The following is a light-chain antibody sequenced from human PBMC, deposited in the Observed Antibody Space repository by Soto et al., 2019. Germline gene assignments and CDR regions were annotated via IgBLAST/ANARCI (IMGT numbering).Light chain of an antibody. J-gene: IGKJ1*01. CDR2: DAS. CDR1: QSISSW. V-gene: IGKV1-5*01. CDR3: QRYNSSVG. Sequence: DIQMTQSPSTLSASVGDRVTITCRASQSISSWVAWYQQKPGKAPKLLIYDASSLESGVPSRFSGSGSGTEFTLTISSLQPDDFATYYCQRYNSSVGFGQGTKVDI.